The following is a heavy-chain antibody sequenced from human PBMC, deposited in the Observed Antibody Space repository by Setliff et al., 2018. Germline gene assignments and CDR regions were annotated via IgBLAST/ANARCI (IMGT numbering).Heavy chain of an antibody. CDR3: FGAGTCSY. Sequence: GGSLRLSCTASGLSYTNDWVSWVRQAPGKGLEWPASINPHGSEKYYADSVKGRFTISRDNAKNSLSLQMNNLRSEDAAVYYCFGAGTCSYWGQGTLVTVSS. D-gene: IGHD3-10*01. V-gene: IGHV3-7*01. CDR1: GLSYTNDW. J-gene: IGHJ4*02. CDR2: INPHGSEK.